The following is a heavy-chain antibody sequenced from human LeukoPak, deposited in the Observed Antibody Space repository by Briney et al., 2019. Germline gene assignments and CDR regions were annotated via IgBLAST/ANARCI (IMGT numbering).Heavy chain of an antibody. J-gene: IGHJ4*02. CDR2: ISSGGDTT. V-gene: IGHV3-23*01. Sequence: GGSLRLSCATSGFTFSSYAMTWVRQAPGKGLEWVSSISSGGDTTYYADSVKGRFTVSRDNSKNMLYLQMKSLRVEDTAVYYCVTQTYSGSNKYYFDYWGQGTLVTVPS. CDR1: GFTFSSYA. CDR3: VTQTYSGSNKYYFDY. D-gene: IGHD1-26*01.